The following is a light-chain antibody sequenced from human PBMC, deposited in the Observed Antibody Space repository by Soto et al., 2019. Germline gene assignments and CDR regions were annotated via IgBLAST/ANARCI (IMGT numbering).Light chain of an antibody. V-gene: IGKV1-5*01. CDR1: QSISSW. CDR2: GAS. J-gene: IGKJ1*01. Sequence: DIQMTQSPSTLSASVGDRVTITCRASQSISSWLAWYQQKPGKAPELLIHGASSLESGVPSRFSGSGSGTEFTLTISSLQPDDFATSYCQQYDTFSTFGQGTKVEIK. CDR3: QQYDTFST.